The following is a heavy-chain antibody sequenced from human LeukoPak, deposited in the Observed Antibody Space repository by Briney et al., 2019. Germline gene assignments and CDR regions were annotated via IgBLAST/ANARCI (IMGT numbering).Heavy chain of an antibody. J-gene: IGHJ4*02. CDR3: AKGQPDSSGWYPFDY. CDR2: ISWDGGST. D-gene: IGHD6-19*01. CDR1: GFTFDDYA. Sequence: GGSLRLSCAASGFTFDDYAMHWVRQAPGKGLEWVSLISWDGGSTYYADSVKGRFTISRDNSKNSLYLQMNSLRAEDTALYYCAKGQPDSSGWYPFDYWGQGTLVTVSS. V-gene: IGHV3-43D*03.